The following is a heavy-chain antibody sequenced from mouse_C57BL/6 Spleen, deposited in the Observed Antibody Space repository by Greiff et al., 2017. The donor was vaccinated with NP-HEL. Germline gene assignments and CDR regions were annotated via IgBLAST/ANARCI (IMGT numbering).Heavy chain of an antibody. D-gene: IGHD2-4*01. J-gene: IGHJ2*01. Sequence: VKLQQPGAELVRPGSSVKLSCKASGYTFTSYWMHWVKQRPIQGLEWIGNIDPSDSETHYNQKFKDKATLTVDKSSSTAYMQLSSLTSEDSAVYYCAREGIYYDSFDYWGQGTTLTVSS. CDR2: IDPSDSET. V-gene: IGHV1-52*01. CDR3: AREGIYYDSFDY. CDR1: GYTFTSYW.